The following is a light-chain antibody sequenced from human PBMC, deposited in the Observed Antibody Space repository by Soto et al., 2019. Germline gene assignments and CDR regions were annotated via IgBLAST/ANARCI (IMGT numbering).Light chain of an antibody. CDR1: QDIRNY. J-gene: IGKJ1*01. V-gene: IGKV1-33*01. CDR2: DAS. Sequence: DIQMTQSPSALSASTGDRVTITCQASQDIRNYLNWYQQKPGKAPKLLIYDASKLQTGVPSRFRGSVSVTTFTFIISSLQPEDFAIYYCQQYDKLVTFGQGTKVEMK. CDR3: QQYDKLVT.